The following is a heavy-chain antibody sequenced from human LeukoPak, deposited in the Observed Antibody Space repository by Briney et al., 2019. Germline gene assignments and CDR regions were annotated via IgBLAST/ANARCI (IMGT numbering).Heavy chain of an antibody. CDR3: ARGHNWNDAWFDP. Sequence: GGSLRLSCAASGFTFSSYDMHWVRQATGKGLEWVSAIGTAGDTYYPGSVKGRFTISRENAKNSLYLQMNSLRAGDTAVYYCARGHNWNDAWFDPWGQGTRVTVSS. J-gene: IGHJ5*02. CDR1: GFTFSSYD. CDR2: IGTAGDT. V-gene: IGHV3-13*04. D-gene: IGHD1-20*01.